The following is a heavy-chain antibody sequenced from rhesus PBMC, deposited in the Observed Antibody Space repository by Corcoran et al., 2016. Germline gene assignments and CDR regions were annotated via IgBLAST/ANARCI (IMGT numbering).Heavy chain of an antibody. V-gene: IGHV3S4*01. D-gene: IGHD6-31*01. CDR3: TRSSGWYYFDY. J-gene: IGHJ4*01. CDR1: GFTFSSYD. Sequence: EVQLVESGGGLVQPGGSRRLACAASGFTFSSYDMSWVCQALGKGLEWVSYINNHGKTIYYAHSVKGRFNISRDNAKNSLSLQMNSLKTEDTAVYYCTRSSGWYYFDYWGQGVLVTVSS. CDR2: INNHGKTI.